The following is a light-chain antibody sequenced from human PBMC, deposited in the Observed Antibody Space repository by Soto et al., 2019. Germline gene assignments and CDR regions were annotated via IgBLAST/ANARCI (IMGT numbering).Light chain of an antibody. J-gene: IGKJ1*01. CDR1: QGISNY. CDR3: QKYNIGSCT. V-gene: IGKV1-27*01. CDR2: GAT. Sequence: DIQMTQSPSSLSASLGDRVTITCRASQGISNYLAWYQQKPGKVPKLLIYGATTLQSGVPSRFSGSGSGTAFTLTISSLQPEDVATYYCQKYNIGSCTFGQGTKVEIK.